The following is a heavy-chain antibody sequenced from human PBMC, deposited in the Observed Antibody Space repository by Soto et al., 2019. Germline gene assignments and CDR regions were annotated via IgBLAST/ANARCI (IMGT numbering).Heavy chain of an antibody. Sequence: QLHLVQSGAVVKKPGASVTVSCSASGYHVTAYYMHWVRQAPGRGLEWMGGINPATGAAKYTQTFQGRVTMTRDTSTSTVFMELSGLTSEDTAVFYWARGGGVGVAGSAAFDMWGQGTLVTVSA. D-gene: IGHD3-3*01. J-gene: IGHJ3*02. CDR3: ARGGGVGVAGSAAFDM. CDR1: GYHVTAYY. V-gene: IGHV1-2*02. CDR2: INPATGAA.